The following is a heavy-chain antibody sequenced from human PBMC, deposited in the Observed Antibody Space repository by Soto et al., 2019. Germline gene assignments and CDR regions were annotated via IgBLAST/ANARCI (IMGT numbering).Heavy chain of an antibody. V-gene: IGHV4-59*08. CDR2: IYYSGST. J-gene: IGHJ4*02. CDR3: ARLPGCSGGSCYGVYYFDY. CDR1: GGSISSYY. D-gene: IGHD2-15*01. Sequence: PSETLSLTCTVSGGSISSYYWSWIRQPPGKGLEWIGYIYYSGSTNYNPSLKSRVTISVDTSKNQLSLKLSSVTAADTAVYYCARLPGCSGGSCYGVYYFDYWGQGTLVTVSS.